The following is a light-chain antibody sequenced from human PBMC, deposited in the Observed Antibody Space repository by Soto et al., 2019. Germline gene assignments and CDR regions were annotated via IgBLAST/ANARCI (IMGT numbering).Light chain of an antibody. V-gene: IGLV4-69*01. Sequence: QPVLTQSPSASASLGASVKLTCTLSRGHSNYAIAWHQQQPEKGPRYLMKLNSDGSHSKGDGIPDRFSGSSSGAERYLTISSLQSEDEADYYCQTWGTGSWVFGGGTKLTVL. CDR2: LNSDGSH. CDR3: QTWGTGSWV. J-gene: IGLJ3*02. CDR1: RGHSNYA.